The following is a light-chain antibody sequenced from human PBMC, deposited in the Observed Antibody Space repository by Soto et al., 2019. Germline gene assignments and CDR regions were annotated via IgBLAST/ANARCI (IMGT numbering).Light chain of an antibody. J-gene: IGKJ5*01. V-gene: IGKV1-8*01. CDR1: QGISSY. CDR2: AAS. CDR3: QQYYSYPIT. Sequence: IRMTQSPSSLSASTGDIVTITFRASQGISSYLAWYQQKPGKAPKLLIYAASTLQSGVPSRFSGSGSGTDFTLTISCLQSEDFATYYCQQYYSYPITFGQGTRMEIK.